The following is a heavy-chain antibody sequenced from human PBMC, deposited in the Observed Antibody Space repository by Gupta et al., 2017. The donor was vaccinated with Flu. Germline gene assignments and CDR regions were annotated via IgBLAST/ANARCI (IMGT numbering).Heavy chain of an antibody. CDR1: GGSISSYY. V-gene: IGHV4-59*01. CDR3: ARVLTPNASSSWESKWADYYYGMDV. CDR2: IYYSGST. Sequence: QVQLQESGPGLVKPSETLSLTCTVSGGSISSYYWSWIRQPPGKGLEWIGYIYYSGSTNYNPSLKSRVTISVDTSKNQFSLKLSSVTAADTAVYYCARVLTPNASSSWESKWADYYYGMDVWGQGTTVTVSS. D-gene: IGHD6-13*01. J-gene: IGHJ6*02.